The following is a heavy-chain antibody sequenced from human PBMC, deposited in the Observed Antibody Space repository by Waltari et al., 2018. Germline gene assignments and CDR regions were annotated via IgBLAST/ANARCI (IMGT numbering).Heavy chain of an antibody. J-gene: IGHJ4*02. V-gene: IGHV4-61*09. CDR3: AARQIVGGATLFDY. CDR1: GGSISSGRYY. D-gene: IGHD1-26*01. Sequence: QVQLQESGPGLVKPSQTLSLTCTVSGGSISSGRYYWSWIRQTAGKGLEWIGYIYNSGSNNNNPSHKSRVTRSVETANNQFALKLRSVTAADTAVYDCAARQIVGGATLFDYWGQGTLVTVSS. CDR2: IYNSGSN.